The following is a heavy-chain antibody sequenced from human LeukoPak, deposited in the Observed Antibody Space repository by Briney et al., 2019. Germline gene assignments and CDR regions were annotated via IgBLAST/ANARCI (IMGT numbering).Heavy chain of an antibody. CDR3: VRDPRSFHF. D-gene: IGHD3-16*02. J-gene: IGHJ1*01. CDR1: GFTLGSHW. V-gene: IGHV3-7*01. CDR2: INQDGSDK. Sequence: GGSLRLSCAASGFTLGSHWMSWVRQAPGKGLEWVADINQDGSDKHYVDSVKGRFTISRDNAESSLYLQVNSLRAEDTAVYYGVRDPRSFHFWGQGTLVTVSS.